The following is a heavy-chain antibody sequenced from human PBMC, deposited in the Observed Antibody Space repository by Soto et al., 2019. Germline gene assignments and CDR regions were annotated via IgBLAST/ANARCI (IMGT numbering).Heavy chain of an antibody. Sequence: GASVKLSGTASGYSFTTYGMNWVPQAPGQGLEWMGWFNTYTGNPTYAQGFTGRFVFSMDTSASTAYLQMNSLRVEDTAVYYCAKDEVRTPSLYAMDVWGQGTTVTVSS. CDR3: AKDEVRTPSLYAMDV. J-gene: IGHJ6*02. CDR2: FNTYTGNP. CDR1: GYSFTTYG. V-gene: IGHV7-4-1*02. D-gene: IGHD3-10*01.